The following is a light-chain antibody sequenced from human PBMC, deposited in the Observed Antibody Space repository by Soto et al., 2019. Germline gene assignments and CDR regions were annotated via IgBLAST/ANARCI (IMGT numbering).Light chain of an antibody. V-gene: IGLV2-14*01. CDR3: SSHAGSSAFYV. J-gene: IGLJ1*01. CDR1: SGDIGAYDY. Sequence: QSALTQPASVSESPGQSITISCTGTSGDIGAYDYVSWYQQYPGRVPKLLIHEVTNRPSGVSDRFSGSKSGNTASLTISGLQTEDEADYYCSSHAGSSAFYVFGTGTKVTVL. CDR2: EVT.